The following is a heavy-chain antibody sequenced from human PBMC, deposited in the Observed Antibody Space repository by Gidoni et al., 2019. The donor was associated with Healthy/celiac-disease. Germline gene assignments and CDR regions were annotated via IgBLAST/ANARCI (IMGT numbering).Heavy chain of an antibody. J-gene: IGHJ6*03. Sequence: EVQLVESGGGLFQSGGYLRLSCAVSGFTFRSDGMSWVRQATGKGLEWGANIKQDGSEKYYVDSVKGRFTISRDNAKNSLYLQMNSLRAEDTAVYYCARDKVTIFGHYMDVWGKGTTVTVSS. D-gene: IGHD3-3*01. CDR2: IKQDGSEK. CDR3: ARDKVTIFGHYMDV. CDR1: GFTFRSDG. V-gene: IGHV3-7*01.